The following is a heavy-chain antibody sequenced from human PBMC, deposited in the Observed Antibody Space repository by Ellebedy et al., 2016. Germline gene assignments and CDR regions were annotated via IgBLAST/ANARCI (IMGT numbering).Heavy chain of an antibody. CDR2: INAGNGNT. CDR3: ARSAPTGTTYGKYYYYGMDV. D-gene: IGHD1-1*01. CDR1: GYTFTSYA. Sequence: ASVKVSCXASGYTFTSYAMHWVRQAPGQRLEWMGWINAGNGNTKYSQKFQGRVTITRDTSASTAYMELSSLRSEDTAVYYCARSAPTGTTYGKYYYYGMDVWGQGTTVTVSS. V-gene: IGHV1-3*01. J-gene: IGHJ6*02.